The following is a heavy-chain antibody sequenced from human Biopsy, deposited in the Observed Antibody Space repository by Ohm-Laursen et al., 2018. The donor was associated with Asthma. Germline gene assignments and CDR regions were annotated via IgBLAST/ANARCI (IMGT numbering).Heavy chain of an antibody. CDR2: IYYSGST. V-gene: IGHV4-31*03. J-gene: IGHJ4*02. CDR3: ARWGSFGLDY. D-gene: IGHD7-27*01. Sequence: SQTLSLTCTVSGGSISSGGYYWSWIRQHPGKGLEWIGYIYYSGSTYYNPSLKSRVTVSVDTSKNQFSLNLSSVTAADTAVYYCARWGSFGLDYWGQGTLVTVSS. CDR1: GGSISSGGYY.